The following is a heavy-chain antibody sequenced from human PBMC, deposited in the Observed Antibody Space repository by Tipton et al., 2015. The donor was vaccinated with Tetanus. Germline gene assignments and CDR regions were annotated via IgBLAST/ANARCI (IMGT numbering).Heavy chain of an antibody. D-gene: IGHD5-24*01. Sequence: QLVQSGAEVKKPGASVKVSCKASGYTFTSYDINWERQATGQGLEWMGWMNPNSGNTGYAQKFQGRVTMTRNTSISTAYMELSSLRSEDTAVYYCARGRKERWLQFVFYGMDVWGQGTTVTVSS. J-gene: IGHJ6*02. CDR3: ARGRKERWLQFVFYGMDV. CDR2: MNPNSGNT. V-gene: IGHV1-8*01. CDR1: GYTFTSYD.